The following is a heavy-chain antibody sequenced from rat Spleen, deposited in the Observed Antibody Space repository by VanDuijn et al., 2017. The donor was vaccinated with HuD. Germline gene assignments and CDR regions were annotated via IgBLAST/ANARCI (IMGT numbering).Heavy chain of an antibody. CDR1: GFTFSNYG. CDR2: ISTGGGST. D-gene: IGHD1-2*01. CDR3: TRDRGPYSSYIPFDD. J-gene: IGHJ2*01. V-gene: IGHV5-27*01. Sequence: EVQLVESGGGLLQPGRSLKLSCVASGFTFSNYGMAWVRQTPTKGLEWVASISTGGGSTYYRDSVKGRFTISRDNAKSILYLQMNSLRSEDTATYYGTRDRGPYSSYIPFDDWGQGVMVTVSS.